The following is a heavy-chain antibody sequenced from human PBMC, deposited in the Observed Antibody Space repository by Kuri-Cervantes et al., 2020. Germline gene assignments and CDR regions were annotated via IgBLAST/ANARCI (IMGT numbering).Heavy chain of an antibody. J-gene: IGHJ4*02. CDR1: GASINSGGYY. D-gene: IGHD6-19*01. Sequence: LRLSCTVSGASINSGGYYWSWIRQHPGKGLEWIGYIYYSGSTNYNPSLKSRVTISVDKSKNQFSLKLSSVTAADTAVYYCARDGGIIAVAGTFPFDYWGQGTLVTVSS. CDR2: IYYSGST. CDR3: ARDGGIIAVAGTFPFDY. V-gene: IGHV4-31*03.